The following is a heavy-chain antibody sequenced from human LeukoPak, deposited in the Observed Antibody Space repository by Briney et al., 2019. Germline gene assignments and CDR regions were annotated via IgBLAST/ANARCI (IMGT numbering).Heavy chain of an antibody. D-gene: IGHD3-10*01. CDR3: ASARLEVLWLQELDS. J-gene: IGHJ4*02. Sequence: GGSLRLSCAASGFTVSSTYMSWVRQAPGKGLEWVSVIYSGGSTYYADSVKGRFTISRDNAKNSLYLLMNSLRAEDTAVCYCASARLEVLWLQELDSWGQGTLVTVSS. CDR1: GFTVSSTY. CDR2: IYSGGST. V-gene: IGHV3-53*01.